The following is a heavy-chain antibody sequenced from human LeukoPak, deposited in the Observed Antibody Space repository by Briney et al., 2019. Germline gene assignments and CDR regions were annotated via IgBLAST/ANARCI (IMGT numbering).Heavy chain of an antibody. J-gene: IGHJ3*02. CDR2: IYPGDSDT. V-gene: IGHV5-51*01. CDR3: ATYIGGHTVTTSGAFDI. Sequence: GESLKISCKGSGYSFTSYWIGWVRQMPGKGLEWMGVIYPGDSDTRYSPSFQGQVTISADKSISTAYLQWSSLKASDTAMYYCATYIGGHTVTTSGAFDIWGQGTMVTVSS. D-gene: IGHD4-17*01. CDR1: GYSFTSYW.